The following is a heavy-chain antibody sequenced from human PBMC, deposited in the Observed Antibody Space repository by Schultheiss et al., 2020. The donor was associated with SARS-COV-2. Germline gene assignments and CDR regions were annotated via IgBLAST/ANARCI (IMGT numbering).Heavy chain of an antibody. J-gene: IGHJ3*02. D-gene: IGHD5-12*01. CDR3: AKAVAEIVATMGDDAFDI. Sequence: GGSLRLSCAASGFTFSSYGMHWVRQAPGKGLEWVAVISYDGSNKYYADSVKGRFTISRDNSKNTLYLQMNSLRAEDTAVYYCAKAVAEIVATMGDDAFDIWGQGTMVTVSS. V-gene: IGHV3-30*18. CDR1: GFTFSSYG. CDR2: ISYDGSNK.